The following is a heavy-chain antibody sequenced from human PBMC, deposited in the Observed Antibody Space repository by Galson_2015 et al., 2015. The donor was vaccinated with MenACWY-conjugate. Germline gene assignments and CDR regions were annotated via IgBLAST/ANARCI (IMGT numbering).Heavy chain of an antibody. CDR1: GGSVTIGDYY. Sequence: ETLSLTCTVSGGSVTIGDYYWSWIRQPPGKGLEWIGDMFHSGSTKYNPSLKSRVTISVDTSKNQFSLRLSSVTAADTAVYYCARGSHFFGVVIDYWGQGTLVTVSS. CDR3: ARGSHFFGVVIDY. V-gene: IGHV4-61*08. J-gene: IGHJ4*02. CDR2: MFHSGST. D-gene: IGHD3-3*01.